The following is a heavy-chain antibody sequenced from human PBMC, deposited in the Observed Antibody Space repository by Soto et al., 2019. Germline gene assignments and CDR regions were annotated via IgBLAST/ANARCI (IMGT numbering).Heavy chain of an antibody. Sequence: QVQLVQSGSEVKKPGSSVKVSCKASGGSFSSNPISWVRQAPGQGLEWMAGIIPIFATVHYAQKFQGRVTITADNSTSTAYMELTSLRSEDTAVYFCARGGRGYSSAPRYYFDYWGQGTLVTVS. D-gene: IGHD5-18*01. V-gene: IGHV1-69*06. CDR3: ARGGRGYSSAPRYYFDY. J-gene: IGHJ4*02. CDR1: GGSFSSNP. CDR2: IIPIFATV.